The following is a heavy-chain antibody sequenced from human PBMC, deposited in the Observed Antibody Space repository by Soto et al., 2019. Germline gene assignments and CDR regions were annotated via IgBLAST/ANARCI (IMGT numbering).Heavy chain of an antibody. CDR1: GGSISSGDYY. D-gene: IGHD3-16*01. Sequence: SETLSLTCTVSGGSISSGDYYWSWIRQPPGKGLEWIGYIYYSGSTYYNPSLKSRVTISVDTSKNQFSLKLSSVTAADTAVYYCARVSSRMINAFDIWGQGTMVTVSS. CDR3: ARVSSRMINAFDI. J-gene: IGHJ3*02. CDR2: IYYSGST. V-gene: IGHV4-30-4*01.